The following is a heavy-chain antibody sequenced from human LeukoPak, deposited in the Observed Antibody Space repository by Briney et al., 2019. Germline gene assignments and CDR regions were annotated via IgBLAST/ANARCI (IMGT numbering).Heavy chain of an antibody. D-gene: IGHD3-10*01. Sequence: GGSLRLSCAASAFTFSNYAMNRVRQAPGKGLEWVSGITGSGGSTYYADSVKGRFTISRDNSKNTLYLQMTSLRAEDTAVYYCARGLENLWFVDSWGQGTLVTVSS. CDR3: ARGLENLWFVDS. J-gene: IGHJ4*02. CDR2: ITGSGGST. CDR1: AFTFSNYA. V-gene: IGHV3-23*01.